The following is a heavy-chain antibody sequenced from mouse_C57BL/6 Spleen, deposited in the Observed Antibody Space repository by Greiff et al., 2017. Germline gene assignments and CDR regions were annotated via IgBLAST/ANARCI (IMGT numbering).Heavy chain of an antibody. CDR2: INPNNGGT. Sequence: EVKLQESGPELVKPGASVKIPCKASGYTFTDYNMDWVKQSHGKSLEWIGDINPNNGGTIYNQKFKGKATLTVDKSSSTAYMELRSLTSEDTAVYYCARLDYYGSSYEAMDYWGQGTSVTVSS. J-gene: IGHJ4*01. D-gene: IGHD1-1*01. CDR3: ARLDYYGSSYEAMDY. CDR1: GYTFTDYN. V-gene: IGHV1-18*01.